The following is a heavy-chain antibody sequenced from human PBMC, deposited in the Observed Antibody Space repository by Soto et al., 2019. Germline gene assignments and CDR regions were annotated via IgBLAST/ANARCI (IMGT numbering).Heavy chain of an antibody. CDR1: GFSLSNARMG. CDR3: SRTRYGSGSYPFDY. V-gene: IGHV2-26*01. D-gene: IGHD3-10*01. CDR2: IFSNDEK. Sequence: SGPTLVNPTETLTLTCTVSGFSLSNARMGVSWIRQPPGKALEWLAHIFSNDEKSYSTSLKSRLTISKDTSKSQVVPTMTNMDPVDTATYYCSRTRYGSGSYPFDYWGQGTLVTVSS. J-gene: IGHJ4*02.